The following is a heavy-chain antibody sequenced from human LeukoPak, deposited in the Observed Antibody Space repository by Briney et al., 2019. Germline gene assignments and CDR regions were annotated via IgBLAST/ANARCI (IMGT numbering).Heavy chain of an antibody. D-gene: IGHD3-10*01. V-gene: IGHV3-48*04. CDR1: GFTFSNYN. CDR3: ARLYYYGSGSYYPVGY. J-gene: IGHJ4*02. Sequence: GGSLRLSCAASGFTFSNYNMKWVRQAPGKGLEWVSDISSSGSTIYYADSVKGRFTISRDNAKNSLYLQMNSLRAEDTAVYYCARLYYYGSGSYYPVGYWGQGTLVTVSS. CDR2: ISSSGSTI.